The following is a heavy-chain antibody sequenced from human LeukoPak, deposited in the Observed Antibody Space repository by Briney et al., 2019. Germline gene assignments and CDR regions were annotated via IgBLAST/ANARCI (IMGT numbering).Heavy chain of an antibody. D-gene: IGHD5-24*01. Sequence: GGSLRLSCAASGFTFSSYSMNWVRQAPGKGLEWVSSFSSSSSYIYYADSVKGRFTISRDNAKNSLYLQMNSLRAEDTAVYYCARAEMATIRGGDYWGQGTLVTVSS. CDR2: FSSSSSYI. CDR3: ARAEMATIRGGDY. CDR1: GFTFSSYS. J-gene: IGHJ4*02. V-gene: IGHV3-21*01.